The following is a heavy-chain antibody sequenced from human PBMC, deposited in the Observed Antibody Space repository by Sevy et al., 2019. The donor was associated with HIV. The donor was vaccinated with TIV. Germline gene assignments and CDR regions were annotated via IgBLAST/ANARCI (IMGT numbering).Heavy chain of an antibody. D-gene: IGHD6-13*01. V-gene: IGHV3-7*03. Sequence: GGYLRLSCAASGFTFSSYWMSWVRQAPGKGLEWVANIKQDGSEKYYVDTVKGRFTISRDNAKNSLYLQMNSLRAEDTAVYYCARSTWSSSSRVSYYYGMDVWGQGTTVTVSS. J-gene: IGHJ6*02. CDR1: GFTFSSYW. CDR2: IKQDGSEK. CDR3: ARSTWSSSSRVSYYYGMDV.